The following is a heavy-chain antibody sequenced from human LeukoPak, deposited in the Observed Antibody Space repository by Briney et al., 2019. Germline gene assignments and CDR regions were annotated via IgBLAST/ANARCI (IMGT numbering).Heavy chain of an antibody. CDR2: ISSSSSYI. CDR1: GFTFSSYS. J-gene: IGHJ6*02. CDR3: ARDLHEYGDYFRDDYYYGMDV. Sequence: PGGSLRLSCAASGFTFSSYSMNWVRQAPGKGLEWVSSISSSSSYIYYADSVKGRFTISRDNAKNSLYLQMNSLRAEDTAVYYCARDLHEYGDYFRDDYYYGMDVWGQGTTVTVSS. D-gene: IGHD4-17*01. V-gene: IGHV3-21*04.